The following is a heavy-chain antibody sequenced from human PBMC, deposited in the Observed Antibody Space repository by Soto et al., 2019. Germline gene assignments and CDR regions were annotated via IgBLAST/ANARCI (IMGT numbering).Heavy chain of an antibody. CDR1: GGSISSSIYY. Sequence: SETLSLTCTVSGGSISSSIYYWGWIRHPPGNGLEWIGSIYYSGSTYYNPSLKSRVTISVDTSKNQFSLKLSSVTAADTAVYYCARHADCGGDCYSYYYYGMDVWGQGPTVTV. CDR3: ARHADCGGDCYSYYYYGMDV. V-gene: IGHV4-39*01. CDR2: IYYSGST. D-gene: IGHD2-21*02. J-gene: IGHJ6*02.